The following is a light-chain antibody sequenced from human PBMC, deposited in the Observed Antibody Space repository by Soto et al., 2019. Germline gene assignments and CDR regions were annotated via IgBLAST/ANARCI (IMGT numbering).Light chain of an antibody. CDR2: GNS. V-gene: IGLV1-40*01. CDR3: QSYVSSLSAYV. CDR1: SSNIGAGYD. J-gene: IGLJ1*01. Sequence: QSVLTQPPSVSGSPGQRVTISCTGSSSNIGAGYDVHWYQQLPGTAPKLIIFGNSNRPSGVPDRFSGSKSGTSASLAITGLQAEYEADYYCQSYVSSLSAYVFGTGTKLTVL.